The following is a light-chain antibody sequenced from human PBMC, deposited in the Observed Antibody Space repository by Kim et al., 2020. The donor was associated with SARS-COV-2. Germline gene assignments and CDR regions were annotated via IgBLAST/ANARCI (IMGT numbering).Light chain of an antibody. V-gene: IGKV1-17*01. CDR1: QGIRTD. J-gene: IGKJ1*01. CDR2: AAS. Sequence: ASVVDRVTITCRASQGIRTDLAWYQQKAGKAPKRLIYAASILQSGVPSRFSGSGLGTEFTLTIDSLQSEDFATYYCLQHDSYPWTFGQGTKVDIK. CDR3: LQHDSYPWT.